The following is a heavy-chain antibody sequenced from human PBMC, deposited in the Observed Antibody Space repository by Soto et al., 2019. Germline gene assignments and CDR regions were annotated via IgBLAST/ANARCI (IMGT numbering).Heavy chain of an antibody. CDR3: STVGSSWYWGGY. CDR1: GFIFNNAW. CDR2: IKSKSDGGTT. D-gene: IGHD6-13*01. Sequence: EVQLVESGGGLVKPGGSLRLSCAASGFIFNNAWMNWVRQAPGKGLEWVGRIKSKSDGGTTDYAAPVKGSFTISRDDSKNTLYLQMNSMKTEDTAGYYCSTVGSSWYWGGYWGQGTLVTVSS. J-gene: IGHJ4*02. V-gene: IGHV3-15*07.